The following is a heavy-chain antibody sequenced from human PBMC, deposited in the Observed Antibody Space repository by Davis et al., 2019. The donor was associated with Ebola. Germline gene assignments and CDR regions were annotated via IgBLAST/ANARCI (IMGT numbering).Heavy chain of an antibody. Sequence: PSETLSLTCTVSGGSISSTSYYWGWIRQPPGKGLEWIGSIYYRGNTYYNPSLKSRVTISVDTAKNQFSLKLNSVTAADTAVYYCAKTHTISWSDFDYWGQGTLVTASS. CDR1: GGSISSTSYY. J-gene: IGHJ4*02. CDR3: AKTHTISWSDFDY. D-gene: IGHD6-13*01. V-gene: IGHV4-39*01. CDR2: IYYRGNT.